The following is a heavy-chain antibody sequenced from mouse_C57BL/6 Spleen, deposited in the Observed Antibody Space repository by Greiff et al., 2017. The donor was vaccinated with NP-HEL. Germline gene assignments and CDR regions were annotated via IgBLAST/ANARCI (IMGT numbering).Heavy chain of an antibody. CDR1: GYTFTSYW. V-gene: IGHV1-64*01. CDR2: IHPNSGST. CDR3: ATDDDYDGLDD. Sequence: QVQLQQPGAELVKPGASVKLSCKASGYTFTSYWMHWVKQRPGQGLEWIGMIHPNSGSTNYNEKLKSKATLTVDNSSSTAYMQLSSLTSEDSAVYYCATDDDYDGLDDWGQGTTLTVSS. D-gene: IGHD2-4*01. J-gene: IGHJ2*01.